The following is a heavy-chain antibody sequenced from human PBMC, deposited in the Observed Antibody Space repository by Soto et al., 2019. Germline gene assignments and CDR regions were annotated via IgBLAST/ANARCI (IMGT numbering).Heavy chain of an antibody. Sequence: GGFLRLSCAASGFTFSTSVMPWVRQAPGKGLEWMAIISYGGVNKYYADSVKGRFTISRDISESTLYLQMNSLRTEDTAVYYCAREEFEDGRGHFDYWGQGTLVTVSS. CDR2: ISYGGVNK. CDR1: GFTFSTSV. CDR3: AREEFEDGRGHFDY. D-gene: IGHD3-22*01. J-gene: IGHJ4*02. V-gene: IGHV3-30-3*01.